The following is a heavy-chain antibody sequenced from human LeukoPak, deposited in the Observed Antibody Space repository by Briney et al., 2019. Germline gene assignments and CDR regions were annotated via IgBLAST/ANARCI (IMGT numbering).Heavy chain of an antibody. CDR1: GGSISSYY. Sequence: SETLSLTCTVSGGSISSYYWSWIRQPPGKGLEWIGYIYYSGSTNYNPSLKSRVTISVDTSKNQFSLKLSSVTAADTAVYYCARGEYSLNPFDYWGQGTLVTVSS. CDR3: ARGEYSLNPFDY. CDR2: IYYSGST. J-gene: IGHJ4*02. V-gene: IGHV4-59*01. D-gene: IGHD5-18*01.